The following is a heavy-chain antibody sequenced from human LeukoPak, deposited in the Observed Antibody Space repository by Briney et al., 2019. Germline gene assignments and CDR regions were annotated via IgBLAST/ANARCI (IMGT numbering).Heavy chain of an antibody. D-gene: IGHD5-24*01. J-gene: IGHJ4*02. V-gene: IGHV4-61*02. CDR3: ARGDGYKDFDY. CDR1: GGSISSGSYY. CDR2: IYTSGST. Sequence: SETLSLTCTVSGGSISSGSYYWSWIRQPAGEGLEWIGRIYTSGSTNYNPSLKSRVTISVDTSKNQFSLKLSSVTAADTAVYYCARGDGYKDFDYWGQGTLVTVSS.